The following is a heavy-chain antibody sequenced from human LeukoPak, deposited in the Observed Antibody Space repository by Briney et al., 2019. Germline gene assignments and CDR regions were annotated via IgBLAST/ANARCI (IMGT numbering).Heavy chain of an antibody. J-gene: IGHJ4*02. CDR1: GGSISSGGYS. Sequence: TSETLSLTCAVSGGSISSGGYSWSWIRQPPGKGLEWIGYIYHSGSTYYNPSLKSRVTISVDRSKNQFSLKLSSVTAADTAVYYCARDPPHMWSGYDSWGQGTLVTVSS. D-gene: IGHD5-12*01. CDR2: IYHSGST. V-gene: IGHV4-30-2*01. CDR3: ARDPPHMWSGYDS.